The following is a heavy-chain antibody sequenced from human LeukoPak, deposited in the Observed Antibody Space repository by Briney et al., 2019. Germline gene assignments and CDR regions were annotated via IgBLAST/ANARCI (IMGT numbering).Heavy chain of an antibody. J-gene: IGHJ4*02. CDR1: GFTFSTYG. D-gene: IGHD3-3*01. CDR3: AREDYDFWSGYYAYYFDY. V-gene: IGHV3-30*03. Sequence: GTSLRLSCAASGFTFSTYGMHWVRQAPGKGLEWVGVISSDGSNTYYADSVKGRFTISRDNSKDTLYLQMNSLGAEDTAMYYCAREDYDFWSGYYAYYFDYWGQGTLVTVSS. CDR2: ISSDGSNT.